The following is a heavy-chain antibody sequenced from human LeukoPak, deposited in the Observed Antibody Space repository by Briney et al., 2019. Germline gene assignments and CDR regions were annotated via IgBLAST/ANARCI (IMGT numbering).Heavy chain of an antibody. D-gene: IGHD3-10*01. Sequence: ASVKVSCKASGYTFTSYYMHWVRQAPGQGLEWMGIINPSGGSTSYAQKFQGRVTMTRDTSTGTVYMELSSLRSEDTAVYYCARDPTITMVRGDWGQGTLVTVSS. CDR3: ARDPTITMVRGD. V-gene: IGHV1-46*01. J-gene: IGHJ4*02. CDR2: INPSGGST. CDR1: GYTFTSYY.